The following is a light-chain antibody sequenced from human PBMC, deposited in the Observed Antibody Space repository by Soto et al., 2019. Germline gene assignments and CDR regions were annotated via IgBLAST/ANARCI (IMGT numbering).Light chain of an antibody. Sequence: QSALTQPASVSGSPGQSITISCTGTSSDVGSYNLVSWYQQHPGKAPKLMISEVSKRPSGVSNRFSGSKSGNTASLTISGLQAEDEADYYCCSYAGSDVIFGGGTKVTVL. CDR1: SSDVGSYNL. V-gene: IGLV2-23*02. CDR3: CSYAGSDVI. J-gene: IGLJ2*01. CDR2: EVS.